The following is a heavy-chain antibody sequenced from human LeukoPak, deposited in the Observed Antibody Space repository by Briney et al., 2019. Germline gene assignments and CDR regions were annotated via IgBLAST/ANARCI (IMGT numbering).Heavy chain of an antibody. Sequence: SETLSLTCAVSGGSISSNSYYWGWIRQPPGKGLEWIGSIYYSGSTYYNPSLKSRVTISVDTSKNQFSLKLSSVTAADTAVYYCARVAMYSSHTPDAFNIWGQGTMVTVSS. CDR3: ARVAMYSSHTPDAFNI. CDR1: GGSISSNSYY. CDR2: IYYSGST. D-gene: IGHD6-13*01. V-gene: IGHV4-39*01. J-gene: IGHJ3*02.